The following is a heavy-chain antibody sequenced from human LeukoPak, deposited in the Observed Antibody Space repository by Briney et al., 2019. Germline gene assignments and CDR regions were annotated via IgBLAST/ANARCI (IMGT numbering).Heavy chain of an antibody. J-gene: IGHJ5*02. D-gene: IGHD3-10*01. Sequence: TGGSLRLSCAASGFTFSGYAMSWVRQAPGKGLQWVATISRSGDDTYYADSVKGRFTVSRDNSKNTMYVQMNSLRGEDTAIYYCAKAGATWFDPWGQGTLVTVSS. CDR1: GFTFSGYA. V-gene: IGHV3-23*01. CDR3: AKAGATWFDP. CDR2: ISRSGDDT.